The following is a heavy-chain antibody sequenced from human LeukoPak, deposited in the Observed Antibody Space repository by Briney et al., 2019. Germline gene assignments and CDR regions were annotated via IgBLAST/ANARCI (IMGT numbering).Heavy chain of an antibody. CDR3: ASTLGYCSGGSCYGRDAFDI. V-gene: IGHV5-51*01. J-gene: IGHJ3*02. D-gene: IGHD2-15*01. CDR2: IYPGDSDT. CDR1: GYSFTSYW. Sequence: KHGESLKISCKGSGYSFTSYWIGWVRQMPGKGLEWMGIIYPGDSDTRYSPSFQGQVTISADKSISTAYLQWSSLKASDTAMYYCASTLGYCSGGSCYGRDAFDIWGQGTMVTVSS.